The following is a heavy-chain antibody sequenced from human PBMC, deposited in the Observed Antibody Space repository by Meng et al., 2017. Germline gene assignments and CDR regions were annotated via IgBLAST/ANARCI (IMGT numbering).Heavy chain of an antibody. V-gene: IGHV3-21*01. Sequence: GESLKISCAASGFTFSSYSMNWVRQAPGKGLEWVSSISSSSYIYYADSVKGRFTISRDNAKNSLYLQMNSLRAEDTAVYYCARRCSGGSCYHYYYYGMDVWGQGTTVTGSS. CDR1: GFTFSSYS. J-gene: IGHJ6*02. D-gene: IGHD2-15*01. CDR2: ISSSSYI. CDR3: ARRCSGGSCYHYYYYGMDV.